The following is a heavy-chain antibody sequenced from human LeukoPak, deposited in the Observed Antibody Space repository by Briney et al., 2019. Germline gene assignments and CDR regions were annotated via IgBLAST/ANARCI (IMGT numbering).Heavy chain of an antibody. CDR1: GFPFSNAW. V-gene: IGHV3-15*01. Sequence: GGSLRLSCATSGFPFSNAWMHWVRQAPGKGLEWVGHIKSKVDGGTTDYAAPVKGAFTISRDDSRSTLYLQMNSLSIEDTAVYYCARALIVVVPAAEAFDIWGQGTMVTVSS. D-gene: IGHD2-2*01. CDR3: ARALIVVVPAAEAFDI. J-gene: IGHJ3*02. CDR2: IKSKVDGGTT.